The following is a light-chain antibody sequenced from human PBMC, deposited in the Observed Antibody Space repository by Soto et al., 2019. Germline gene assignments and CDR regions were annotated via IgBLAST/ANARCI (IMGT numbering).Light chain of an antibody. CDR2: RAS. Sequence: EVVLTQSPGTLSLSPGERATLSCRASQTVDSTYLAWYQQKPGQAPRLLIYRASSRAAGVPDRFSGSGSGTDLTLTISKLNPEDFAVYYCQQYDTSPPLYTFGQGTKLEIK. CDR1: QTVDSTY. V-gene: IGKV3-20*01. J-gene: IGKJ2*01. CDR3: QQYDTSPPLYT.